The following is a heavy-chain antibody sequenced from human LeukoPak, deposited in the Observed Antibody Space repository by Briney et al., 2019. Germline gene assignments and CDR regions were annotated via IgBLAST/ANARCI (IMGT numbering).Heavy chain of an antibody. V-gene: IGHV4-59*01. Sequence: SETLSLTCTVSAGSISGDYWSWIRQSPGKGLEWIAYIHSSGSTSYNPSLKSRVTISVDTSKNEFSLKLTSVNAADTAVYYCARDRPGGSSLDYWGQGILVTVSS. CDR1: AGSISGDY. D-gene: IGHD6-13*01. CDR3: ARDRPGGSSLDY. CDR2: IHSSGST. J-gene: IGHJ4*02.